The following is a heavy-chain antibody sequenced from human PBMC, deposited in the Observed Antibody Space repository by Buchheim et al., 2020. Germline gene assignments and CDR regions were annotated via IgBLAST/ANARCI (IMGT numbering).Heavy chain of an antibody. CDR3: ARHPRHYGDYRNGYYYGMDV. Sequence: QLQLQESGPGLVKPSETLSLTCTVSGGSISSSSYYWGWIRQPPGKGLEWIGSIYYSGSTYYNPSLKSRVTISVDTSKNQFSLKLSSVTAADTAVYYWARHPRHYGDYRNGYYYGMDVWGQGTT. CDR2: IYYSGST. D-gene: IGHD4-17*01. V-gene: IGHV4-39*01. CDR1: GGSISSSSYY. J-gene: IGHJ6*02.